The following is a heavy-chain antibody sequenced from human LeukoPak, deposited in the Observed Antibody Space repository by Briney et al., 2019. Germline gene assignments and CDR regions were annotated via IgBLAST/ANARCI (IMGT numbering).Heavy chain of an antibody. CDR1: GYSISSGYY. Sequence: SETLSLTCAVSGYSISSGYYWGWIRQPPGKGLEWIGSIYHSGSTYYNPSLKSRVTISVDTSKNQFSLKLISVTAADTAVYYCARDGDYVYFDYWGQGTLVTVSS. V-gene: IGHV4-38-2*02. D-gene: IGHD4-17*01. J-gene: IGHJ4*02. CDR2: IYHSGST. CDR3: ARDGDYVYFDY.